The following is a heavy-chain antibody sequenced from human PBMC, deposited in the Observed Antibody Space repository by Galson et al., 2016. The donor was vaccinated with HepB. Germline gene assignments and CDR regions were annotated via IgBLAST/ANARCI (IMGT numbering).Heavy chain of an antibody. V-gene: IGHV4-30-4*08. D-gene: IGHD3-9*01. CDR3: ARGDDILTGTYYFDY. CDR2: IYYSGST. Sequence: TLSLTCTVSGGSISSSSYYWGWIRQPPGKGLEWIGYIYYSGSTYYNPSLKSRVTISVDTSKNQFSLKLSSVTAADTAVYYCARGDDILTGTYYFDYWGQGTLVAVAS. CDR1: GGSISSSSYY. J-gene: IGHJ4*02.